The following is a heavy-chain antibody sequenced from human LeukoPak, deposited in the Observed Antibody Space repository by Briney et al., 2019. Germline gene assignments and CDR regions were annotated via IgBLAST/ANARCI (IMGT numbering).Heavy chain of an antibody. V-gene: IGHV4-39*01. J-gene: IGHJ6*03. CDR1: GSSISSSSYY. Sequence: SETLSLTCTVSGSSISSSSYYWGWIRQPPGKGLEWIGSIYYSGSTYYNPSLKSRVTISVDTSKNQFSLKLSSVTAADTAVYYCARRLYDFWSGYYYYMDVWGKGTTVTVSS. D-gene: IGHD3-3*01. CDR2: IYYSGST. CDR3: ARRLYDFWSGYYYYMDV.